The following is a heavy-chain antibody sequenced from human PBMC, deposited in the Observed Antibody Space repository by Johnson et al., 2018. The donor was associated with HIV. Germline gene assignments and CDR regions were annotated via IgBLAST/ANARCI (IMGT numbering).Heavy chain of an antibody. V-gene: IGHV3-30*18. CDR1: GFTFSSYW. J-gene: IGHJ3*02. CDR2: ISYDGSSK. Sequence: VQLVESGGGLVKPGGSLRLSCVGSGFTFSSYWMTWVRQAPGKGLEWVAAISYDGSSKYYPDAVKGRFTISRDNSKNTLYLQMNSLRAEDTAVYYCAKDPIVLVVYAISAFDIWGQGTMVTVSS. CDR3: AKDPIVLVVYAISAFDI. D-gene: IGHD2-8*02.